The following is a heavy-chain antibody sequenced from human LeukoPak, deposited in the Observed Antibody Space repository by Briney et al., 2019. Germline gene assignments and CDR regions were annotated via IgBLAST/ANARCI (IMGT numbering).Heavy chain of an antibody. CDR3: ARDRYGDYSFDY. Sequence: GGSLRLSCAASGFPFITYAMLWVRQAPGKGLEWVSDISGSGGSTHYANSVRGRFTISRDNSKNTLYLQMDSLRADDTAVYYCARDRYGDYSFDYWGQGTLVTVSS. V-gene: IGHV3-23*01. D-gene: IGHD4-17*01. CDR1: GFPFITYA. J-gene: IGHJ4*02. CDR2: ISGSGGST.